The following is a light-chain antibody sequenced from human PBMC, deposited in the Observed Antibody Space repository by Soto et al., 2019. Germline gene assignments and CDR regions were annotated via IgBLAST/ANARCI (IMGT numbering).Light chain of an antibody. Sequence: EIVWTQSPGTLSLSPGERATLSCRASQSVSSSYLAWYQQKPGQAPRLLIYGAPSSASGFPDRFSGSGSGTGLTLTISTLEPEVFAVYYCQQHVSSRSTFGGGNKVDIK. CDR3: QQHVSSRST. V-gene: IGKV3-20*01. CDR1: QSVSSSY. CDR2: GAP. J-gene: IGKJ4*01.